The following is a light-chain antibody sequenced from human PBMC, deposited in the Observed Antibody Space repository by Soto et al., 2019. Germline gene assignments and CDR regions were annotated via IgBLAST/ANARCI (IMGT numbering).Light chain of an antibody. CDR1: SSDIGGHDY. Sequence: SVLTQPASVSGSPGQSITISCTGTSSDIGGHDYVSWYQQQSGKAPKLTIFEVSNRPSGVSNRFSGSKSGNTASLTISGLQAEDEADYYCSSYTDSDNLYVFGSGTKVTVL. CDR2: EVS. CDR3: SSYTDSDNLYV. V-gene: IGLV2-14*01. J-gene: IGLJ1*01.